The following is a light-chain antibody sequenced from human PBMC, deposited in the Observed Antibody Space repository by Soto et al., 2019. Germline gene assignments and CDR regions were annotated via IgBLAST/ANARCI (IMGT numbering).Light chain of an antibody. Sequence: VIWITQSPSLLSASTGDRVTISFRMSQGISSYLALYQQKPGKAPELLIYAASTLQSGVPSRFSGSGSGTDFTLTISSLQPEDFATYYCQQSYSTPSITFGQGTRLEIK. J-gene: IGKJ5*01. CDR2: AAS. CDR1: QGISSY. V-gene: IGKV1D-8*03. CDR3: QQSYSTPSIT.